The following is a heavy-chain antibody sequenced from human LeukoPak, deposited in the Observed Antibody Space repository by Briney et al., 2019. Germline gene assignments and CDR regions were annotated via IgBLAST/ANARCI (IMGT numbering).Heavy chain of an antibody. Sequence: PSETLSLTCTVSGGSISSGDYYWSRIRQPPGKGLEWIGYIYYSGSTYYNPSLKSRVTISVDTSKNQFSLKLSSVTAADTAVYYCASVLKGIYDSSGLDYWGQGTLVTVSS. V-gene: IGHV4-30-4*08. D-gene: IGHD3-22*01. J-gene: IGHJ4*02. CDR2: IYYSGST. CDR1: GGSISSGDYY. CDR3: ASVLKGIYDSSGLDY.